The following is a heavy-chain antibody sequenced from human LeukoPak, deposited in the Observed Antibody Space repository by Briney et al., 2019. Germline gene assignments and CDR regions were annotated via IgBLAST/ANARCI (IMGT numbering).Heavy chain of an antibody. J-gene: IGHJ4*02. D-gene: IGHD1-14*01. CDR3: AREEPKGLVILY. V-gene: IGHV4-4*07. Sequence: SETLSLTRTVSGGSISSYYWSWIRQPAGKGLEWIGRIYTSGSTNYNPSLKSRVTMSVDTSKNQFSLKLSSVTAADTAVYYCAREEPKGLVILYWGQGTLVTVSS. CDR1: GGSISSYY. CDR2: IYTSGST.